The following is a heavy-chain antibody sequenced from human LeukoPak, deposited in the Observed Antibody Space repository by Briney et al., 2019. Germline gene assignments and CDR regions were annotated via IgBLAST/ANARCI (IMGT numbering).Heavy chain of an antibody. D-gene: IGHD6-19*01. Sequence: GGSLRLSCAASEFTFSSYAMSWVRQAPGKGLEWVSAISGSGGSTYYADSVKGRFTISRDNSKNTLYLQMNSLRAEDTAVYYCARYSSGWSVHDAFDIWGQGTMVTVSS. J-gene: IGHJ3*02. CDR2: ISGSGGST. V-gene: IGHV3-23*01. CDR1: EFTFSSYA. CDR3: ARYSSGWSVHDAFDI.